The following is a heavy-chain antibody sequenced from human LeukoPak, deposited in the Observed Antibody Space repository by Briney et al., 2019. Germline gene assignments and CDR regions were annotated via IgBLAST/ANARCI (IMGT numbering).Heavy chain of an antibody. CDR1: GYSFTSYW. V-gene: IGHV5-51*01. CDR2: IYPGDSDT. CDR3: ARAIRYFDWFGKGYFDL. D-gene: IGHD3-9*01. J-gene: IGHJ2*01. Sequence: GESLKISCKGSGYSFTSYWIGWVRQMPGKGLEWMGIIYPGDSDTRYSPSFQGQVTISADKSISTAYLQWSSLKASDAAMYYCARAIRYFDWFGKGYFDLWGRGTLVTVSS.